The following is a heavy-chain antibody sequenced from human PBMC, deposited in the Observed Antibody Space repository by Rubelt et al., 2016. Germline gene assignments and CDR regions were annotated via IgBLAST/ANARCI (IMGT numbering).Heavy chain of an antibody. Sequence: EVQLLESGGGLVQPGGSLRLSCAASGFTFSSYALSWVRQAPGKGLEWVSAISGSAHSAYYADSVKGRFTISSDDSKSTRYLQMNSRRAEDTAVYYCAKDRCSGGNCYYFDYWGQGTLVTVSS. V-gene: IGHV3-23*01. J-gene: IGHJ4*02. CDR3: AKDRCSGGNCYYFDY. D-gene: IGHD2-15*01. CDR1: GFTFSSYA. CDR2: ISGSAHSA.